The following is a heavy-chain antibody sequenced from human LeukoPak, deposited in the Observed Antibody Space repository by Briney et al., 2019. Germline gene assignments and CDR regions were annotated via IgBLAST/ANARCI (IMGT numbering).Heavy chain of an antibody. CDR1: GFTFSSYA. Sequence: GGSLRLSCAASGFTFSSYAISWVRQGPGKGLEWVATIKRDGVETYYVDSVRGRFTISRDNAENSVYLRMNNLRDEDTAVYYCTRGGRNTSYYWYYWGQGTMVTVSS. D-gene: IGHD1-26*01. J-gene: IGHJ4*02. CDR2: IKRDGVET. V-gene: IGHV3-7*01. CDR3: TRGGRNTSYYWYY.